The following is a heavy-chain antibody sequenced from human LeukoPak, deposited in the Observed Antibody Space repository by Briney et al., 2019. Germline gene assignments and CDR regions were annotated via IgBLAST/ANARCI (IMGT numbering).Heavy chain of an antibody. Sequence: AVKVSFKSSGCSFSSYAIRWVRQAPGQGREWMGRTNPIYGTANYEQKYQGRVTITTDESTSTAYMELSSLRSEDTAVYYCARDPIPPYCSGGSCYSIDYFDYWGQGTLVTVSS. CDR1: GCSFSSYA. CDR2: TNPIYGTA. J-gene: IGHJ4*02. V-gene: IGHV1-69*05. CDR3: ARDPIPPYCSGGSCYSIDYFDY. D-gene: IGHD2-15*01.